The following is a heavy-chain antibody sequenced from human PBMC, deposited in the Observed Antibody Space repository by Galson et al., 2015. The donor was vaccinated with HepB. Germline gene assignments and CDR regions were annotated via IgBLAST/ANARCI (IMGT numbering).Heavy chain of an antibody. CDR2: IIPIFGTA. J-gene: IGHJ6*03. CDR1: GGTFSSYA. D-gene: IGHD2-2*01. CDR3: ARDTGPSGSSTSRDYYYYMDV. V-gene: IGHV1-69*13. Sequence: SVKVSCKASGGTFSSYAISWVRQAPGQGLEWMGGIIPIFGTANYAQKFQGRVTITADESTSTAYMELSSLRSEDTAVYYCARDTGPSGSSTSRDYYYYMDVWGKGTTVTVSS.